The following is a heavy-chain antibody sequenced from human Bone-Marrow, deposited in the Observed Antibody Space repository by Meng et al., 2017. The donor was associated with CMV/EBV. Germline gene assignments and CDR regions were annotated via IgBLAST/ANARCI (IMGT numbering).Heavy chain of an antibody. D-gene: IGHD3-3*01. CDR2: IKQDGSEK. CDR3: ARITEWPAYYYYYYGMDV. V-gene: IGHV3-7*01. CDR1: GFTFSSYW. Sequence: GSLQISCAASGFTFSSYWLSWVRQAPGKGLEWVANIKQDGSEKYYVDSVNGRFTISRDNAKNSLYLQMNSLRAEDTAVDFCARITEWPAYYYYYYGMDVWGQGPTVTVSS. J-gene: IGHJ6*02.